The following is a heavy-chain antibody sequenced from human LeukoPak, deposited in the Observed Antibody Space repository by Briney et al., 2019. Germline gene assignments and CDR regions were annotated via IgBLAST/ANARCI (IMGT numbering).Heavy chain of an antibody. CDR3: ARTPRDYYDSSGYYYQDY. V-gene: IGHV1-18*01. CDR2: ISAYNGNT. Sequence: ASVKVSCKASGYTFTSYGISWARQAPGQGLEWMGWISAYNGNTNYAQKLQGRVTMTTDTSTSTAYMELRSLRSDDTAVYYCARTPRDYYDSSGYYYQDYWGQGTLVTVSS. D-gene: IGHD3-22*01. CDR1: GYTFTSYG. J-gene: IGHJ4*02.